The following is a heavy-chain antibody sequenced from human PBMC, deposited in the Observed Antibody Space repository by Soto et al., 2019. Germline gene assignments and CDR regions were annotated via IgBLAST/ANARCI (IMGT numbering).Heavy chain of an antibody. CDR3: ARVSDCSDGSCYSDAFDI. J-gene: IGHJ3*02. D-gene: IGHD2-15*01. V-gene: IGHV4-38-2*01. CDR2: IYHSGST. Sequence: PSETLSLTCAVSGYSISSGYYWGWIRQPPGKGLEWIGSIYHSGSTYYNPSLKSRVTISVDTSKNQFSLKLSSVTAADTAVYYCARVSDCSDGSCYSDAFDIWGQGTMVTVSS. CDR1: GYSISSGYY.